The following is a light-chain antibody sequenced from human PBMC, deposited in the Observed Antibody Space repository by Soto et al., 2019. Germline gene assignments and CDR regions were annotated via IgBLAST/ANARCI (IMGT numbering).Light chain of an antibody. V-gene: IGKV3-11*01. J-gene: IGKJ3*01. CDR1: QSVSSY. Sequence: EIVLTQSPATLSLSPGERATLSCRASQSVSSYLAWYQQKPGQAPRLLIYDASNRATGIPARFSGSGSGTDFTLTISSLAPEDFAVYYCQQRSNWPFTFGPGPKVDIK. CDR2: DAS. CDR3: QQRSNWPFT.